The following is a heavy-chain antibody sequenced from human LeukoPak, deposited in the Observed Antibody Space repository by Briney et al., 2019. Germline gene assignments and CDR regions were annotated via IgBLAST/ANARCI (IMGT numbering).Heavy chain of an antibody. J-gene: IGHJ4*02. CDR3: AKDPGFLLSYGLFDY. Sequence: PGGSLRLSCAASGFTFSSYGMHWVRQAPGKGLEWVAVISYDGSNKYYADSVKGRFTISRDNAKNSLYLQMNSLRAEDTALYYCAKDPGFLLSYGLFDYWGQGTLVTVSS. CDR2: ISYDGSNK. V-gene: IGHV3-30*18. CDR1: GFTFSSYG. D-gene: IGHD5-18*01.